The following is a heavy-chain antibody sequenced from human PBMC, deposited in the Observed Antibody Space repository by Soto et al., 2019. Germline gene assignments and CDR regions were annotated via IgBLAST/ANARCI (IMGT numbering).Heavy chain of an antibody. Sequence: TETLSITCAVYGGSFSGYYWRWILQPPGKWLEWIGEINHSGSTNYNPSLKSRVTISVDKSKNQFSLKLSSVTAADTAVYYCARARGITIFGVVTLYGMDVWGQGTTVTVSS. V-gene: IGHV4-34*01. D-gene: IGHD3-3*01. CDR1: GGSFSGYY. J-gene: IGHJ6*02. CDR3: ARARGITIFGVVTLYGMDV. CDR2: INHSGST.